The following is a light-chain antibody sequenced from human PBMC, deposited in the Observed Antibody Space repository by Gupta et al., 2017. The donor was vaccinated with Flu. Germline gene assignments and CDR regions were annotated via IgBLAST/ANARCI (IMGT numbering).Light chain of an antibody. CDR3: YSAADNNVV. CDR1: VMAKKY. J-gene: IGLJ2*01. Sequence: STGKTARITCSGDVMAKKYARWFQQKPGQAPVLVIYKDRERPAGIPERFSGSSSGTTVTLTISGAQVEDEDDYYCYSAADNNVVFGGGTKLTVL. V-gene: IGLV3-27*01. CDR2: KDR.